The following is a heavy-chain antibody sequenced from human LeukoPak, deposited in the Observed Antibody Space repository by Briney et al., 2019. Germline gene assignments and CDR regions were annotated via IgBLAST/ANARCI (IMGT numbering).Heavy chain of an antibody. D-gene: IGHD5/OR15-5a*01. Sequence: SETLSLTCKVSGGSISSNTYFWGWIRRPPGKGLEWIGSISYSGSTYYNPSLKSGVTISVDTSKKQFSLNLRSLTAADTAVYYCEPSDSVSTYNWFDPWGQGTLVTVS. V-gene: IGHV4-39*01. CDR1: GGSISSNTYF. J-gene: IGHJ5*02. CDR2: ISYSGST. CDR3: EPSDSVSTYNWFDP.